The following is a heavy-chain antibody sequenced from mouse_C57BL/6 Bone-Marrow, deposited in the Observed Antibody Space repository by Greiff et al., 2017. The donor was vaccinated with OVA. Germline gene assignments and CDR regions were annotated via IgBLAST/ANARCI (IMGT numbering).Heavy chain of an antibody. D-gene: IGHD5-1*01. V-gene: IGHV1-81*01. CDR1: GYTFTSYG. CDR3: ARGTYERFAY. CDR2: IYPRSGNT. J-gene: IGHJ3*01. Sequence: QVQLQQSGAELARPGASVKLSCKASGYTFTSYGISWVKQRTGQGLEWIGEIYPRSGNTYYNEKFKGKATLTADKSSSTAYMELRSLTSEDSAVYFCARGTYERFAYWGQGTLVTVSA.